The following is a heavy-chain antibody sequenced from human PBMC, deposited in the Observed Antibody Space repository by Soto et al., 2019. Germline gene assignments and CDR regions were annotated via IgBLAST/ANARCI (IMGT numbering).Heavy chain of an antibody. V-gene: IGHV4-31*03. CDR2: IYYSGST. CDR1: GGSISSGGYY. J-gene: IGHJ6*03. CDR3: ARGAVTPGDYYYYMDV. Sequence: SETLSLTCTVSGGSISSGGYYWSWIRQHPGKGLEWIGYIYYSGSTYYNTSLKSRVTISVDTSKNKFSLKLSSVTAADTAVYYCARGAVTPGDYYYYMDVWGKGTTVTVSS. D-gene: IGHD4-4*01.